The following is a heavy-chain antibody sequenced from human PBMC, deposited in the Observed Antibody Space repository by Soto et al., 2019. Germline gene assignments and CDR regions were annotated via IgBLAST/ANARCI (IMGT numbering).Heavy chain of an antibody. CDR2: IIPIFGTA. D-gene: IGHD3-3*01. V-gene: IGHV1-69*12. J-gene: IGHJ6*02. Sequence: QVQLVQSGTEVKKPGSSVKLSSKASGGTFSSYAISWVRQAPGQGLEWMGGIIPIFGTANYAQKFQGRVTITADESTSTAYMELRSLRSEDTAVYYCATPHFWSGYSAYYGMDVWGQGTTVTVSS. CDR3: ATPHFWSGYSAYYGMDV. CDR1: GGTFSSYA.